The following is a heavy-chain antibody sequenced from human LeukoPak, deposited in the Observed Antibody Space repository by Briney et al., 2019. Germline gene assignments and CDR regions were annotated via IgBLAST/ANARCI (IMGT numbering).Heavy chain of an antibody. V-gene: IGHV3-7*01. J-gene: IGHJ4*02. D-gene: IGHD5-18*01. CDR1: GFTFSSYW. Sequence: PGGSLRLSCAAYGFTFSSYWRSWVGQAPGKGLEWLANIKQDGSDKYYVDSVKARFTISRDNAKNSLYLQMNSLRAEDTAVYYCAKSHSYGFDYWGQGTLVTVSS. CDR2: IKQDGSDK. CDR3: AKSHSYGFDY.